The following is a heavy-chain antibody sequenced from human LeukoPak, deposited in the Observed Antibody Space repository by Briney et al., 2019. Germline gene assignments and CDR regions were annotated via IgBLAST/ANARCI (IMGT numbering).Heavy chain of an antibody. V-gene: IGHV3-23*01. CDR2: ISGSGGST. J-gene: IGHJ4*02. CDR3: AKDHGRKTNVDIEATNHEEN. D-gene: IGHD5-12*01. Sequence: GGSLRLSCAASGFTFSSYAMSWVRQAPGKGLEWVSAISGSGGSTYYADSVKGRFTISRDNSKNTLYLQMNSLRAEDTAVYYCAKDHGRKTNVDIEATNHEENWGQGTLVTVSS. CDR1: GFTFSSYA.